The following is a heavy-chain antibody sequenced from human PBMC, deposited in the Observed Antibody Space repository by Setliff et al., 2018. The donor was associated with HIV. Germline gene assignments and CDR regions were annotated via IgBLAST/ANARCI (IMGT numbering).Heavy chain of an antibody. Sequence: SETLSLTCTVSGGSISSDYWSWIRQPPGKGLEWIGYIYYSGSAYYNPSLKSRVTISVDTSMDQFSLKLNSVTAADTAVYYCAAASSWDPLLDYWGQGTLVTVSS. J-gene: IGHJ4*02. CDR3: AAASSWDPLLDY. CDR2: IYYSGSA. V-gene: IGHV4-59*04. D-gene: IGHD6-13*01. CDR1: GGSISSDY.